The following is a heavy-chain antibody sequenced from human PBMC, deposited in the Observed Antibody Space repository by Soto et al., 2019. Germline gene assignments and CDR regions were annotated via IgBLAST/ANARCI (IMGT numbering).Heavy chain of an antibody. V-gene: IGHV3-30*03. Sequence: HPGGSLRLSCAASGFTFSNYGMHWVRQAPGKGLEWVAVIAFDGSHAYSAASLKGRFTISRDNFENTVYLQMNSLRPEDTAVYYCARDPPLYSNGPPAMYWGQGTLVTVSS. CDR1: GFTFSNYG. CDR3: ARDPPLYSNGPPAMY. J-gene: IGHJ4*02. CDR2: IAFDGSHA. D-gene: IGHD3-22*01.